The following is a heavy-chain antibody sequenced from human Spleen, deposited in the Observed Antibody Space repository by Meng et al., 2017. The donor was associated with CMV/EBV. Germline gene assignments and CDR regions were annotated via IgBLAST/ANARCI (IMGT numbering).Heavy chain of an antibody. Sequence: ASVKVSCKASGYTFTGYYMYWVRQAPGQGLEWMGWMNPNSGNTGCAQKFQGRVTMTRNTSISTAYMELSSLRSEDTAVYYCARAIPHYDFWSDYYSFHFDYWGQGTLVTVSS. CDR3: ARAIPHYDFWSDYYSFHFDY. CDR2: MNPNSGNT. V-gene: IGHV1-8*02. CDR1: GYTFTGYY. J-gene: IGHJ4*02. D-gene: IGHD3-3*01.